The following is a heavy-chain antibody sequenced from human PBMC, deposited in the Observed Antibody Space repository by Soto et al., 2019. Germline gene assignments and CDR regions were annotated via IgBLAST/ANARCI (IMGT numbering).Heavy chain of an antibody. CDR2: ISYDGSNK. V-gene: IGHV3-30*18. CDR3: AKSEWLVQALDY. D-gene: IGHD6-19*01. Sequence: QVQLVESGGGVVQPGRSLRLSCAASGFTFSSYGMHWVRQAPGKGLEWVAVISYDGSNKYYADSVKGRFTISRDNSKNTLYLQMNSLRAEDTAVYYCAKSEWLVQALDYWGQGTLVTVSS. CDR1: GFTFSSYG. J-gene: IGHJ4*02.